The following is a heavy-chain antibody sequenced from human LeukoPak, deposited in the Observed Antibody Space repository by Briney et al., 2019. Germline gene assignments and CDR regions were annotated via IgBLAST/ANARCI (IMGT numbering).Heavy chain of an antibody. CDR1: GFTFSSYA. CDR3: VANMYYYMDV. CDR2: ISGNGATT. Sequence: GGSLRLSCAASGFTFSSYAMSWVRQAPGKGLEWVSGISGNGATTYYADSVKGRFTISRDNSKNTAFLQMNGLRAEDTAVYYAVANMYYYMDVWGKGTTVTVSS. V-gene: IGHV3-23*01. J-gene: IGHJ6*03. D-gene: IGHD2-2*01.